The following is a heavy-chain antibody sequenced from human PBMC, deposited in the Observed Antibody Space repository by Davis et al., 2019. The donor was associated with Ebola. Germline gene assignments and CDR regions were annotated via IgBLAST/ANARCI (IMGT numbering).Heavy chain of an antibody. CDR1: GGSISSGGYY. CDR3: ACGSSTVHDAFDI. D-gene: IGHD1-26*01. J-gene: IGHJ3*02. Sequence: PSETLSLTCTVSGGSISSGGYYWSWIRQHPGKGLEWIGYIYYSGSTYYNPSLKSRVTISVDTSKNQFSLKLSSVTAADTAVYYCACGSSTVHDAFDIWGQGTMVTVSS. CDR2: IYYSGST. V-gene: IGHV4-31*03.